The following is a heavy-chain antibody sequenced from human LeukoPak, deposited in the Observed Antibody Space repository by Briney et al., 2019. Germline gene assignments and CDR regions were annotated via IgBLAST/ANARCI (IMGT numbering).Heavy chain of an antibody. J-gene: IGHJ4*02. Sequence: AGGSLRLSCAASGFTFSSYWMTWVRQAPGRGLEWVASIKHDGSEKYYVDSVKGRFTISRDNTENSLYLQMNSLRAEDTAVYYCARTLGYCSSTNCFLTFDYWGQGTLVTVSS. CDR1: GFTFSSYW. CDR2: IKHDGSEK. CDR3: ARTLGYCSSTNCFLTFDY. D-gene: IGHD2-2*01. V-gene: IGHV3-7*04.